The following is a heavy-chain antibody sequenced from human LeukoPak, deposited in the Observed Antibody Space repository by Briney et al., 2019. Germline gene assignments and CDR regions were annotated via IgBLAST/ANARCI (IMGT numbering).Heavy chain of an antibody. Sequence: GGSLRLSCAASGFTFSNFLMTWVRQAPGKGPEWVSAISGSGGDTYYADSVKGRFTISRDNSKNTLYLQMNSLRAEDTAVHYCAKRGATTGDFDYWGQGTLVTVSS. CDR2: ISGSGGDT. D-gene: IGHD1-26*01. CDR1: GFTFSNFL. CDR3: AKRGATTGDFDY. V-gene: IGHV3-23*01. J-gene: IGHJ4*02.